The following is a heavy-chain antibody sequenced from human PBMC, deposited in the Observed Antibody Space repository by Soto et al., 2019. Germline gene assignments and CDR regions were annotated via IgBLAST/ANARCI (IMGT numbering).Heavy chain of an antibody. D-gene: IGHD3-3*01. J-gene: IGHJ5*02. CDR3: ARDKDPIVRFLECTNWFDP. V-gene: IGHV1-3*04. CDR2: INTDNGNT. Sequence: QAQLVQSGAEVKKPGASVRVFCKASGYTFNRFVIHWVRQAPGQRPEWMGWINTDNGNTRYSQRFQDRLTITRDTSATTTYVELSSLRSKDTALYSCARDKDPIVRFLECTNWFDPWGQGTLVTVSS. CDR1: GYTFNRFV.